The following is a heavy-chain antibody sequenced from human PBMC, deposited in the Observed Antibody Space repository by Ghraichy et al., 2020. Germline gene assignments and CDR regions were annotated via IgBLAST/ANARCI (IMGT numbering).Heavy chain of an antibody. CDR2: VHYGGST. V-gene: IGHV4-39*07. CDR1: GASLNSRGSY. D-gene: IGHD3-10*01. J-gene: IGHJ5*02. CDR3: VRYDYGFLGGAFDP. Sequence: SETLSLTCSVSGASLNSRGSYWGWIRQPPGKGLEWIASVHYGGSTYYNPSLRSRVTISEDTSRNQIYLSLNAVTAADTAIYYCVRYDYGFLGGAFDPWGQGTRVTVSS.